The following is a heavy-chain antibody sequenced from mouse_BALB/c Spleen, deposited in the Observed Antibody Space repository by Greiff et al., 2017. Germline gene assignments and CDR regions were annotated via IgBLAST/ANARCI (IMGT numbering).Heavy chain of an antibody. D-gene: IGHD1-1*01. V-gene: IGHV5-12-1*01. CDR1: GFAFSSYD. Sequence: EVQVVESGGGLVKPGGSLKLSCAASGFAFSSYDMSWVRQTPEKRLEWVAYISSGGGSTYYPDTVKGRFTISRDNAKNTLYLQMSSLKSEDTAMYYCARPYYYGSSHGYFDVWGAGTTVTVSS. CDR3: ARPYYYGSSHGYFDV. J-gene: IGHJ1*01. CDR2: ISSGGGST.